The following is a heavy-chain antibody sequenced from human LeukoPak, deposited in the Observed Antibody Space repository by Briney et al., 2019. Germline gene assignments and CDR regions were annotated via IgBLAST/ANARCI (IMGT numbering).Heavy chain of an antibody. CDR1: GFTFDDYG. CDR2: INWNGGST. J-gene: IGHJ6*03. V-gene: IGHV3-20*04. CDR3: ARGPKSHYYYMDV. Sequence: GGSLRLSCAASGFTFDDYGMSWVRQAPGKGLEWVSGINWNGGSTGYADSVKGRFTLSRDNAKNSLYLQMNSLRAEDTALYYCARGPKSHYYYMDVWGKGTTVTVSS.